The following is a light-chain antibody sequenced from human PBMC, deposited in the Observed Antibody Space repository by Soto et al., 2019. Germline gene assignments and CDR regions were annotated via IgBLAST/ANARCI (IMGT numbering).Light chain of an antibody. J-gene: IGKJ5*01. CDR1: QSISSW. Sequence: DIQMTQSPSTLSASVGDRVTITCRASQSISSWLAWYQQKPGKAPKLLIYDASSLESGVPSRFSGSGSGTEFTLTISSLQPEDFATYYCQHSYTTPVRITFGQGTRPEI. CDR3: QHSYTTPVRIT. V-gene: IGKV1-5*01. CDR2: DAS.